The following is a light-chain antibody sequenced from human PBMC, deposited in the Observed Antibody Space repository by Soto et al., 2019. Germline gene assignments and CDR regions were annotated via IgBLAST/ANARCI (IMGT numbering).Light chain of an antibody. CDR3: QQYGSSQT. CDR2: GAS. J-gene: IGKJ1*01. Sequence: EIVLTLSPGTLSLSPGERATLSCRASQSVSSSYLAWYQQKPGQAPRLLIYGASTRATGIPARFSGSGSGTEFTLTISRLEPEDFAVYYCQQYGSSQTFGQGTKV. V-gene: IGKV3-20*01. CDR1: QSVSSSY.